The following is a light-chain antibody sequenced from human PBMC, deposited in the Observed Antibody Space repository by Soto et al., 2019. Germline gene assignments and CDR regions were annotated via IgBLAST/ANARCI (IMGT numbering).Light chain of an antibody. V-gene: IGLV2-23*01. CDR1: SSDVGSYNL. CDR2: EGS. CDR3: CSYAGSSLYV. Sequence: QSALPQPASVSGSPGHSITISCTGTSSDVGSYNLVSWYQQHPGKAPKLMIYEGSKRPSGVSNRFSGSKSGNTASLTISGLQAEDEADYYCCSYAGSSLYVFGTGTKVTVL. J-gene: IGLJ1*01.